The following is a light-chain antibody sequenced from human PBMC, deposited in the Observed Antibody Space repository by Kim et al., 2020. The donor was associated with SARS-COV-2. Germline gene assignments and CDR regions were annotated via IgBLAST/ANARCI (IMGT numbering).Light chain of an antibody. CDR3: QQYGSSPLT. CDR1: QSVSSNY. V-gene: IGKV3-20*01. J-gene: IGKJ4*01. CDR2: GAS. Sequence: EIVLTQSPGTLSLSPGERATLSCRASQSVSSNYLAWYQQKPGQAPRLLIHGASSRPTGIPDRFSGSGSGTDFTLTISRLEPEDFAVYYCQQYGSSPLTFGGGTKVDIK.